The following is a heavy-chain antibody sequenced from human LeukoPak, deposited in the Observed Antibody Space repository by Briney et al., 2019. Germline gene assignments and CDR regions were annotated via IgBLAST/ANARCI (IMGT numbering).Heavy chain of an antibody. V-gene: IGHV4-4*07. CDR3: ARDRAVVVAAKRGDY. Sequence: SETLSLTCTVSGGSLSSYYWSWIRQPAGKGLEWIGRIYTTGSTNYNPSLKSRVTMSIDTSKNQFSLKLSSVTAADTAVYYCARDRAVVVAAKRGDYWGQGTLVTVSS. J-gene: IGHJ4*02. D-gene: IGHD2-15*01. CDR1: GGSLSSYY. CDR2: IYTTGST.